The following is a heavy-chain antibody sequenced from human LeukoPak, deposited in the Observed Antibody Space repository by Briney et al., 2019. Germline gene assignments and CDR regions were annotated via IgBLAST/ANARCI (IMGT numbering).Heavy chain of an antibody. D-gene: IGHD3-22*01. J-gene: IGHJ4*02. CDR2: IYYSGST. Sequence: SETLSLTCTVSGGTISSSNYFWGWIRQPPGKGLEWIGYIYYSGSTNYNPSLKSRVTISVDTSKNQFSLKLSSVTAADTAVYYCARGPDYYDSSGYYPLDYWGQGTLVTVSS. CDR3: ARGPDYYDSSGYYPLDY. CDR1: GGTISSSNYF. V-gene: IGHV4-61*05.